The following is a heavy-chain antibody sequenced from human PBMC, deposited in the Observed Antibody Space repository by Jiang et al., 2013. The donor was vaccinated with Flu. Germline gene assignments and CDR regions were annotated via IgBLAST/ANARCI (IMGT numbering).Heavy chain of an antibody. V-gene: IGHV4-61*02. CDR3: ARAGGNGYMRNYFDF. D-gene: IGHD5-24*01. CDR2: IYTTGST. J-gene: IGHJ4*02. CDR1: GASITSGTYY. Sequence: SLTCTVSGASITSGTYYWTWIRQSAGQGLEWLGRIYTTGSTDYNPSHESRVTISLDTSKNQFSLKLSSVTAADTAVYYCARAGGNGYMRNYFDFWGQGTVVTVSS.